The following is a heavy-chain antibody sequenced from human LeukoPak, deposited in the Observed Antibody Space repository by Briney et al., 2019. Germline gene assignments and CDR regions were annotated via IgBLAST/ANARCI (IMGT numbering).Heavy chain of an antibody. CDR2: ISNDESKK. Sequence: PGGSLRLSCAASGFTFSSYGMHWVRQAPSKGLEWVAVISNDESKKYYADSVKGRFTISRDNSKNTLYLQMNSLRPEDTAVYYCAREGDAFDIWGQGTMVTVSS. CDR1: GFTFSSYG. V-gene: IGHV3-30*03. CDR3: AREGDAFDI. J-gene: IGHJ3*02.